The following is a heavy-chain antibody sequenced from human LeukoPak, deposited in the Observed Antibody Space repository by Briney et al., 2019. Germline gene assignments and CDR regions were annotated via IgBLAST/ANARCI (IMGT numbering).Heavy chain of an antibody. CDR2: IYPGDSDT. CDR1: GSSFTNYW. J-gene: IGHJ2*01. CDR3: ARRPPGGVYWYFDL. D-gene: IGHD3-16*01. V-gene: IGHV5-51*01. Sequence: GESLQISCQGSGSSFTNYWIGWVRQMPGKGLEWMGIIYPGDSDTRYSPSFQGQVTISADKSISTAYLQWSSLKASDTAMYYCARRPPGGVYWYFDLWGRGTLVTVSS.